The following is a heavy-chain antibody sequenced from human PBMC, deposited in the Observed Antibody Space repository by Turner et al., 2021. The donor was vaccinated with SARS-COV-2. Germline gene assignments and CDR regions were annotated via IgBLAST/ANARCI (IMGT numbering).Heavy chain of an antibody. CDR1: GFTFSSYG. CDR2: IWYDGSNR. D-gene: IGHD6-19*01. J-gene: IGHJ4*02. CDR3: ARPIPSYSSGWYGCYFDY. V-gene: IGHV3-33*01. Sequence: VPLVVSGGGLVRPGRSLRFPCAAPGFTFSSYGMQWVRQAPGKGLGWVAFIWYDGSNRYYADSVKGRFTISRDNSKNTLSRQMNSLRAEDTAVYYCARPIPSYSSGWYGCYFDYWGQGTLVTVSS.